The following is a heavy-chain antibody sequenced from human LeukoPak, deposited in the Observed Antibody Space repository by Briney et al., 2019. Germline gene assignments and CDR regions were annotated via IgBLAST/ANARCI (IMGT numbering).Heavy chain of an antibody. J-gene: IGHJ3*02. Sequence: GGSLRLSCAASGFTFSSYEMNWVRQAPGKGLEWVANIKQDGSEKYYVDSVKGRFTISRDNAKNSLYLQMNSLRAEDTAVYYCARGVAFDIWGQGTMVTVSS. CDR2: IKQDGSEK. CDR3: ARGVAFDI. V-gene: IGHV3-7*01. CDR1: GFTFSSYE. D-gene: IGHD5/OR15-5a*01.